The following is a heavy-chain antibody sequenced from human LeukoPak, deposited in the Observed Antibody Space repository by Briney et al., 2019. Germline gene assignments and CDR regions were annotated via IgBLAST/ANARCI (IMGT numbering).Heavy chain of an antibody. Sequence: PSETLSLTCAVSGYSISSGFYWGWIRQPPGKGLGWIGSIYHSGSTYYNPSLKSRVTISVDTSKNQFSLKLSSVTAADTAVYYCGRRYVGPHSGFDMWGQGTMVTVSS. J-gene: IGHJ3*02. CDR2: IYHSGST. CDR3: GRRYVGPHSGFDM. CDR1: GYSISSGFY. D-gene: IGHD1-26*01. V-gene: IGHV4-38-2*01.